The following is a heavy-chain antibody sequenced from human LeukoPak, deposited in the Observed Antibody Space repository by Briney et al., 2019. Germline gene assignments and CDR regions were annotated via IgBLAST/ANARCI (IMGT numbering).Heavy chain of an antibody. Sequence: PSETLSLTCAVYGGSFSGYYWSWIRQHPGKGLEWIGYIYYSGSTYYNPSLKSRVTISVDTSKNQFSLKLSSVTAADTAVYYCARDYYDSSGYYSYAFDIWGQGTMVTVSS. D-gene: IGHD3-22*01. CDR3: ARDYYDSSGYYSYAFDI. CDR2: IYYSGST. V-gene: IGHV4-31*11. J-gene: IGHJ3*02. CDR1: GGSFSGYY.